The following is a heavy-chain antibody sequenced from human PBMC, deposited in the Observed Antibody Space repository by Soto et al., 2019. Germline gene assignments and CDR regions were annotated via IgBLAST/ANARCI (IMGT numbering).Heavy chain of an antibody. V-gene: IGHV3-74*01. CDR2: INIDGSST. J-gene: IGHJ4*02. CDR3: ARGLFDY. Sequence: GWFLRLFCAASGFTFSSYWMHWVRQAPGKGLVWVSRINIDGSSTSYADSVKGRFTISRDNAKNTLYLQMNSLRVEDTAVYYCARGLFDYWGQGTLVTVSS. CDR1: GFTFSSYW.